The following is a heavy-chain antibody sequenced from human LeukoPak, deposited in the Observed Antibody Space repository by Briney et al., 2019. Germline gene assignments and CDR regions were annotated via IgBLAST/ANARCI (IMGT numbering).Heavy chain of an antibody. CDR2: IYYSGST. CDR1: GGSISSYF. D-gene: IGHD1-26*01. J-gene: IGHJ4*02. V-gene: IGHV4-59*08. Sequence: NSSETLSLTCTVSGGSISSYFWSWIRQPPGEGLEWIGYIYYSGSTNYNPSLKSRVTISVDTSKNQFSLKLSSVTAADTAVYYCARLPGATSNVDYWGQGTLVTVSS. CDR3: ARLPGATSNVDY.